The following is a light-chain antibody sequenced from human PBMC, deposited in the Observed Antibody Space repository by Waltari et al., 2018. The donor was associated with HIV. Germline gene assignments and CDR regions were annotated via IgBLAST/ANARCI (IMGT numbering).Light chain of an antibody. V-gene: IGLV8-61*01. Sequence: QTVVTQETSFSVSPGGTITLTCGLSSGSISTAYYPSWYQQTAGQTPRIFIYNTDIRSSGVPYRFSGAIVGNKAALTITGAQSEDESDYYCVLYMASGRVFGGGTRLTVL. CDR1: SGSISTAYY. CDR2: NTD. CDR3: VLYMASGRV. J-gene: IGLJ3*02.